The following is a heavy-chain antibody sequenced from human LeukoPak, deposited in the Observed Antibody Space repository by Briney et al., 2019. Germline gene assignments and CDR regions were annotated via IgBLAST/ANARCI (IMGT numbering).Heavy chain of an antibody. V-gene: IGHV1-18*01. CDR3: ARAGSGSGWYFDY. D-gene: IGHD6-19*01. J-gene: IGHJ4*02. Sequence: GASVTVSCKSSGYSFLSLGITWVRQAPGQGLEWMGWISPYNGDTKYAQKLQGRVTMTTDTSTSTAYMELRSLRSDDTAVYYCARAGSGSGWYFDYWGQGTLVTVPS. CDR1: GYSFLSLG. CDR2: ISPYNGDT.